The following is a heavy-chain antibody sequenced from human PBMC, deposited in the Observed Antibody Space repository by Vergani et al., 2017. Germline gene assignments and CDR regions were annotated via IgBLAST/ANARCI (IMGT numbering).Heavy chain of an antibody. CDR2: IKSDGSIT. V-gene: IGHV3-74*03. Sequence: EVQLVESGGGLVQPGGSLRLSCAASGFSFNSYWMHWVRQVPGKGLLWVSRIKSDGSITAYADSVKGRFTISRDNAQNTLYLQMNSLGVEDTGVYYCAKDLGGCNSISCSYYMDVWGKGTTVTV. CDR1: GFSFNSYW. CDR3: AKDLGGCNSISCSYYMDV. D-gene: IGHD2/OR15-2a*01. J-gene: IGHJ6*03.